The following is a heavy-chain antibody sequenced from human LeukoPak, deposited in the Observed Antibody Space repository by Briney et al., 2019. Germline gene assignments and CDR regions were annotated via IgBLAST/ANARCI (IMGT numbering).Heavy chain of an antibody. D-gene: IGHD2-8*01. Sequence: PGGSLRLSCAASGFTFSSYWMSWVRQAPGKGLEWVANINQDGSQKRYVDSVQGRFPISRENTKNTLFLQMNSLRAEDTAVYYCARLKDDVTKFDYWGQGTLVAVSS. CDR1: GFTFSSYW. J-gene: IGHJ4*02. CDR2: INQDGSQK. V-gene: IGHV3-7*01. CDR3: ARLKDDVTKFDY.